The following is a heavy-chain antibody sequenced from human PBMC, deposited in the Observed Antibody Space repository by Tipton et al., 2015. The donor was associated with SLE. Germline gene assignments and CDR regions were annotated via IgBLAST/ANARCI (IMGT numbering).Heavy chain of an antibody. Sequence: TLSLSCTVSGASINDPYWSWVRQSPGKGLEWIGYIYYSGSTTYNPSLKSRVTISVDKSKTRFSLKLNSVTAADTAVYYCARDWIMVPGVIRYYAMDVWGQGTTVTVSS. CDR1: GASINDPY. J-gene: IGHJ6*02. CDR2: IYYSGST. V-gene: IGHV4-59*11. D-gene: IGHD3-10*01. CDR3: ARDWIMVPGVIRYYAMDV.